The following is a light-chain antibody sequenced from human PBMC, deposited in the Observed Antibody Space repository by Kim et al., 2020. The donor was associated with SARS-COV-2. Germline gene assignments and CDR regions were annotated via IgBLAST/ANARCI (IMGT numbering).Light chain of an antibody. Sequence: SYELTQPPSVSVSPGQTASITCSGDKLGNKYAYWYQQKPGQSPVLVIYQDTKRPSGIPERFSGSNSGNTATLTISGTQAIDEADYYCQAWDTSTAVFGGG. CDR1: KLGNKY. CDR3: QAWDTSTAV. J-gene: IGLJ2*01. CDR2: QDT. V-gene: IGLV3-1*01.